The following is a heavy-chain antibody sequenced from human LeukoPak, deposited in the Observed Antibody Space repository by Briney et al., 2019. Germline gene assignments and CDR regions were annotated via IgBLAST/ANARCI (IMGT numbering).Heavy chain of an antibody. CDR1: GGSISSGSYY. J-gene: IGHJ4*02. CDR3: AREVATIRFHVTFDY. CDR2: IYTSGST. D-gene: IGHD5-24*01. Sequence: SETLSLTCTVSGGSISSGSYYWSWIRQPAGKGLEWIGRIYTSGSTNYNPSLKSRVTISVDTSKNQFSLKLSSVTAADTAVYYCAREVATIRFHVTFDYWGQGTLVTVSS. V-gene: IGHV4-61*02.